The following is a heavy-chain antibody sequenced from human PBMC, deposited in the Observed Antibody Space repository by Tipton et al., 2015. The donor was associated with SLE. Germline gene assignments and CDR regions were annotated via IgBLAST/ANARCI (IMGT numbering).Heavy chain of an antibody. Sequence: TLSLTCTVSGYSISSNYYWGWIRQPPGKGLEWIGSIYHSGSTYYNPSLKSRVTISVDTSKNQFSLKLSSVTAADTAVYYCARDLGPGIAVTASYYFDYWGQGTLVTVSS. CDR1: GYSISSNYY. CDR3: ARDLGPGIAVTASYYFDY. D-gene: IGHD6-19*01. J-gene: IGHJ4*02. CDR2: IYHSGST. V-gene: IGHV4-38-2*02.